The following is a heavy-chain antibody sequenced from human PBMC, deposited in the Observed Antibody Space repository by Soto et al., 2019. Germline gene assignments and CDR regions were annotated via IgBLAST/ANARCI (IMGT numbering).Heavy chain of an antibody. CDR2: IKQDGSEK. V-gene: IGHV3-7*01. J-gene: IGHJ4*02. Sequence: GSLRLSCAASGFTFSSYWMSWVRQAPGKGLEWVANIKQDGSEKYYVDSVKGRFTISRDNAKNSLYLQMNSLRAEDTAVYYCARVADYGDYEADYWGQGTLVTVSS. CDR1: GFTFSSYW. CDR3: ARVADYGDYEADY. D-gene: IGHD4-17*01.